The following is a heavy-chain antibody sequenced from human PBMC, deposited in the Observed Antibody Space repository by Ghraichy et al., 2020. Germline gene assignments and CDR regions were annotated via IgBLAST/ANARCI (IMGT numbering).Heavy chain of an antibody. CDR1: GGSISSYC. CDR3: ARQGVVVVPAAIGSDRYFDL. Sequence: SETLSLTCTVSGGSISSYCWSWIRQPPGKGLEWIGYTCYSGSTNYNPSLKRRFTISVDTSKNPFSLKLTSVTAADTAVYYCARQGVVVVPAAIGSDRYFDLWGRGTLVTVSS. J-gene: IGHJ2*01. D-gene: IGHD2-2*02. V-gene: IGHV4-59*08. CDR2: TCYSGST.